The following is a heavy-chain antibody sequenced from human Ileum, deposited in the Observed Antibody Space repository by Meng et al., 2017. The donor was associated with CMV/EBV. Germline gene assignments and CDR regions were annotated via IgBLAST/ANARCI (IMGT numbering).Heavy chain of an antibody. Sequence: GGSLRLSCAASGFTFSRYTMHWVRQAPGKGLEWVAVISYDGSEKLYADSVKGRFTISRDNSQKTLYLQMYSLGREDTAVYYCARVMDNNWYSRYYSMYVWGQGTTVTVSS. CDR3: ARVMDNNWYSRYYSMYV. D-gene: IGHD2-21*01. CDR2: ISYDGSEK. V-gene: IGHV3-30-3*01. J-gene: IGHJ6*02. CDR1: GFTFSRYT.